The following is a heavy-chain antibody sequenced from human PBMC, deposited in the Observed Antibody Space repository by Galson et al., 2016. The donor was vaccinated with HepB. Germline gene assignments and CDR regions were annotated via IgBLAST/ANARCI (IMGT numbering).Heavy chain of an antibody. J-gene: IGHJ5*02. CDR3: IPMPWEIYGAVVHDLGP. CDR2: IKSKIDGGAT. Sequence: SLRLSCAASGFTFSDAWMSWVRQAPGKGLEWVGRIKSKIDGGATVYAPPVRDRFTISRDDSKNILYLQMNNLESEDTAVYYCIPMPWEIYGAVVHDLGPWGQGILVTVSS. V-gene: IGHV3-15*01. CDR1: GFTFSDAW. D-gene: IGHD3-3*01.